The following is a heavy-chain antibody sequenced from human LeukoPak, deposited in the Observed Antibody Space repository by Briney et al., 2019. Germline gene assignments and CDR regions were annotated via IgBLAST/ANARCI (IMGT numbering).Heavy chain of an antibody. V-gene: IGHV4-38-2*02. D-gene: IGHD2-2*01. CDR1: GYSISSGYY. CDR2: IYHSGST. Sequence: SETLSPTCTVSGYSISSGYYWGWIRQSPGKGLEWIGSIYHSGSTYYNPSLKSRVTISVDTSKNQFSLKLSSVTAADTAVYYCARDIVVVPAAPEAFDIWGQGTMVTVSS. CDR3: ARDIVVVPAAPEAFDI. J-gene: IGHJ3*02.